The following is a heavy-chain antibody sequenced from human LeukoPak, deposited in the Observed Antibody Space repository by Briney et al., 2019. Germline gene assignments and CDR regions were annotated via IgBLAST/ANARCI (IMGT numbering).Heavy chain of an antibody. V-gene: IGHV1-2*02. CDR2: INPNSGGT. D-gene: IGHD1-26*01. Sequence: ASVKVSCRASGYTFTGYYMHWVRQAPGQGLEWMGWINPNSGGTNYAQKFQGRVTMTRDTSISTAYMELSRLRSDDTAVYYCARSNGWEPYYYYYMDVWGKGTTVTVSS. CDR1: GYTFTGYY. CDR3: ARSNGWEPYYYYYMDV. J-gene: IGHJ6*03.